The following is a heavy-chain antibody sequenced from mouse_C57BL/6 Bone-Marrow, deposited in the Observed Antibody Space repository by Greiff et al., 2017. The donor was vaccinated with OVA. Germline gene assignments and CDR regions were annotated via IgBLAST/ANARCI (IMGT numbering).Heavy chain of an antibody. V-gene: IGHV3-6*01. CDR3: ARDRTYYSNYGDWYFDV. CDR2: ISYDGSN. D-gene: IGHD2-5*01. J-gene: IGHJ1*03. Sequence: EVKLVESGPGLVKPSQSLSLTCSVTGYSITSGYYWNWIRQFPGNKLEWMGYISYDGSNNYNPSLKNRISITRDTSKNQFFLKLNSVTTEDTATYYCARDRTYYSNYGDWYFDVWGTGTTVTVSS. CDR1: GYSITSGYY.